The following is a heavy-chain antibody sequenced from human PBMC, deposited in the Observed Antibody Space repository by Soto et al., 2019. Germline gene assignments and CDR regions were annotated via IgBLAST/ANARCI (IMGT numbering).Heavy chain of an antibody. V-gene: IGHV1-3*01. CDR2: INVGDDKT. J-gene: IGHJ4*02. D-gene: IGHD3-16*02. Sequence: SGAAVKKPGASVRLSCKVSGKSFDNFAVHWVRQTPGQRPEWMGRINVGDDKTKYSEKFQGRVIVSYDTSATTAYMELRALSSEDTAVYYCARAKYDYIWGSYHPFDQWAQGAQVTVAS. CDR3: ARAKYDYIWGSYHPFDQ. CDR1: GKSFDNFA.